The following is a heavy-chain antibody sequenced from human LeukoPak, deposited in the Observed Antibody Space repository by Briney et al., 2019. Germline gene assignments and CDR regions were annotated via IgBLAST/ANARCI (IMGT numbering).Heavy chain of an antibody. CDR3: AKKKRMDVGAFDI. CDR2: IRYDGSNK. V-gene: IGHV3-30*02. D-gene: IGHD1-26*01. CDR1: GFTFSSYG. J-gene: IGHJ3*02. Sequence: GGSLRLSCAASGFTFSSYGMHWVRQAPGKGLEWVAFIRYDGSNKYYADSVKGRFTISRDNSKNTLYLQMNSLRAEDTAVYYCAKKKRMDVGAFDIWGQGTMVTVSS.